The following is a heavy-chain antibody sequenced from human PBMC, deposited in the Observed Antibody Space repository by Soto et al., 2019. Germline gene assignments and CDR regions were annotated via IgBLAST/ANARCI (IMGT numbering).Heavy chain of an antibody. J-gene: IGHJ5*02. Sequence: EVQLLESGGGLVQPGGSLRHSCAAAGFTFTNYAMNWVRQAPGKGLEWVSVISGSGGSTHYADSVKGRFTISRDNSKNTLYLQMNRLRAEDTAVYYCAKCLLVSTGGYCYSGFDPWGQGTLVIVSS. CDR2: ISGSGGST. D-gene: IGHD2-15*01. CDR3: AKCLLVSTGGYCYSGFDP. V-gene: IGHV3-23*01. CDR1: GFTFTNYA.